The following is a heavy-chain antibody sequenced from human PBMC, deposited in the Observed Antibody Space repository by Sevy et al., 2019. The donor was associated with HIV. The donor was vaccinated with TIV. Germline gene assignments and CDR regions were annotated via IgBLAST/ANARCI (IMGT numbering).Heavy chain of an antibody. V-gene: IGHV3-23*01. CDR1: GFTFNTHA. CDR3: AKALNPALESMLEVNLRTLKGFDV. D-gene: IGHD3-22*01. CDR2: ISGHAYKT. J-gene: IGHJ3*01. Sequence: GGSLRLSCAASGFTFNTHAMNWVRQAPGKGLEWVSTISGHAYKTYYADSVKGRFTISRDNSQNTLHLQMSSLRADDTAVYYCAKALNPALESMLEVNLRTLKGFDVWGQGTVVTVSS.